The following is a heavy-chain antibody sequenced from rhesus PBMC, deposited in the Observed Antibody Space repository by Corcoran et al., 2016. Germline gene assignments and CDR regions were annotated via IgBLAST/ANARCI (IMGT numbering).Heavy chain of an antibody. D-gene: IGHD6-25*01. J-gene: IGHJ4*01. V-gene: IGHV4S18*01. CDR3: ARDLRSGSWSGTFDY. CDR1: GGSISDSYR. CDR2: ICSAKTST. Sequence: QVQLQESGPGLVKPSETLSLTCTVSGGSISDSYRWSWIRQPPGKGLEWIGSICSAKTSTTYNPSLKSRVTLSTDTYKNQFSLKLSSVTAADTAVYYWARDLRSGSWSGTFDYWGQGVLVTVSS.